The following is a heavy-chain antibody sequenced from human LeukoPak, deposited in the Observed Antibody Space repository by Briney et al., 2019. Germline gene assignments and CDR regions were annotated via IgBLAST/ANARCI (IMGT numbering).Heavy chain of an antibody. J-gene: IGHJ5*02. V-gene: IGHV4-59*08. D-gene: IGHD5-24*01. CDR1: GGSISSYY. Sequence: PSETLSLTCTVSGGSISSYYWSWIRQPPGKGLEWIGYIYYSGSTNYNPSLKSRVTISVDTSKNQFSLKLSSVTAADTAVYYCARHVEMAHLWFDPWGQGTLVTVSS. CDR2: IYYSGST. CDR3: ARHVEMAHLWFDP.